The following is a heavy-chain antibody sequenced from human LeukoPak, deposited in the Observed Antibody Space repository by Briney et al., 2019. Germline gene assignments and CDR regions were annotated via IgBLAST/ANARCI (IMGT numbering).Heavy chain of an antibody. CDR2: IGSNGGST. D-gene: IGHD6-19*01. CDR3: ARDRFSSGAAYFDD. Sequence: PGGSLRLPCAASGFTFSSFAIHWVRQAPGKGLEYVSAIGSNGGSTYYADSVKGRFTISRDNSKNTVYLQMGSLRVEDMAVYYCARDRFSSGAAYFDDWGQGTLVTVSS. J-gene: IGHJ4*02. CDR1: GFTFSSFA. V-gene: IGHV3-64*02.